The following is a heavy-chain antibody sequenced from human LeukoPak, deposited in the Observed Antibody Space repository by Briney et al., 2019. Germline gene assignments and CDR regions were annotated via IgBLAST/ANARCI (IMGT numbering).Heavy chain of an antibody. V-gene: IGHV3-11*01. CDR1: GFTFSDYY. D-gene: IGHD3-22*01. CDR3: AKVAVLYDSSGFSFLDY. CDR2: ISSSGSTI. Sequence: SGGSLRLSCAASGFTFSDYYMSWIRQAPGKGLEWVSYISSSGSTIYYADSVKGRFTISRDNSKNTLYLQMNSLRAEDTAVYYCAKVAVLYDSSGFSFLDYWGQGILVTVSS. J-gene: IGHJ4*02.